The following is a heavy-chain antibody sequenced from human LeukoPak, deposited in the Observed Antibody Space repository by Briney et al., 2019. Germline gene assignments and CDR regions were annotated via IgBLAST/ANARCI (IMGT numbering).Heavy chain of an antibody. V-gene: IGHV3-7*03. CDR1: GFTFSSYW. Sequence: GGSLRLSCAASGFTFSSYWMIWARQAPGKGLEWVASINHNGNVNYYVDSVKGRFTISRDNAKNSLYLQMSNLRAEDTAVYFCARGGGLDVWGQGATVTVSS. D-gene: IGHD3-16*01. CDR3: ARGGGLDV. CDR2: INHNGNVN. J-gene: IGHJ6*02.